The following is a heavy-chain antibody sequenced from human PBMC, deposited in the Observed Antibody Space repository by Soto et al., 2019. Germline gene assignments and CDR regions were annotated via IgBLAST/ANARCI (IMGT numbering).Heavy chain of an antibody. CDR3: AIPLNCISTSCYAWYYYGMDV. J-gene: IGHJ6*02. V-gene: IGHV1-3*04. CDR2: INIGSGNT. Sequence: GASVTVSCQAAGYAFSSYAMHWVRQAPGQRLEWMGWINIGSGNTEYSQNFQDRITITRDTSISTAYMELSRLRSDDTAVYYCAIPLNCISTSCYAWYYYGMDVWGQGTTVTVSS. CDR1: GYAFSSYA. D-gene: IGHD2-2*01.